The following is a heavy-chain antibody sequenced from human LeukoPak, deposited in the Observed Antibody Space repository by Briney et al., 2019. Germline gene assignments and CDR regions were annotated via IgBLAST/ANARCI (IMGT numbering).Heavy chain of an antibody. J-gene: IGHJ4*02. CDR3: ARQSSGYPPYYFDY. V-gene: IGHV4-59*08. D-gene: IGHD3-22*01. CDR1: GGSISSYY. Sequence: LETLSVTCTVSGGSISSYYWSWIRQPPGKGLEWIGYIYYSGSTNYNPSLKSRVTISVDTSKNQFSLKVSSVTAADTAVYYCARQSSGYPPYYFDYWGQGTLVTVSS. CDR2: IYYSGST.